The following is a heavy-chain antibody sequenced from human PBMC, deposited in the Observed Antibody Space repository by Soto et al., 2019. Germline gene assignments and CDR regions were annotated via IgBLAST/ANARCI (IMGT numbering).Heavy chain of an antibody. D-gene: IGHD4-4*01. CDR1: GGPFSSYT. Sequence: QVQLVQSGAEVKKPGSSVKVSCKASGGPFSSYTISWVRQAPGQGREWMGRIIPILGIANYAQKFQGRVTITADKSTSTAYMELSSLRYEDTAVYDCARAVTTRTGPYLDVWGKGTTVTVSS. CDR2: IIPILGIA. V-gene: IGHV1-69*02. CDR3: ARAVTTRTGPYLDV. J-gene: IGHJ6*04.